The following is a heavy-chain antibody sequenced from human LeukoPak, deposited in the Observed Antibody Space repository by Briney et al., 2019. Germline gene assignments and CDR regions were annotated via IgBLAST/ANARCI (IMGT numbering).Heavy chain of an antibody. D-gene: IGHD6-19*01. CDR3: ARDYQAVAGTSYYYGMDV. J-gene: IGHJ6*02. Sequence: SVKVSCKASGGTFSSDTISWVRQAPGQGLEWMGRIIPILGIANYAQKFQGRVTITADKSTSTAYMELSSLRSEDTAVYYCARDYQAVAGTSYYYGMDVWGQGTTVTVSS. CDR2: IIPILGIA. CDR1: GGTFSSDT. V-gene: IGHV1-69*04.